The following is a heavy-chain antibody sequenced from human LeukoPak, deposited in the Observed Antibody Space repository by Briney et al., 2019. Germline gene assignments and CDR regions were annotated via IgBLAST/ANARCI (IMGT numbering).Heavy chain of an antibody. J-gene: IGHJ6*02. CDR2: VIPILGIA. V-gene: IGHV1-69*04. D-gene: IGHD3-10*01. CDR3: ARDPPVYYYGSGTHPPGMDV. Sequence: GSSVKVSCKASGGTFSSYAISWVRQAPGQGLEWMGRVIPILGIANYAQKFQGRVTITADKSTSTAYMELSSLRSEDTAVYYCARDPPVYYYGSGTHPPGMDVWGQGTTVTVSS. CDR1: GGTFSSYA.